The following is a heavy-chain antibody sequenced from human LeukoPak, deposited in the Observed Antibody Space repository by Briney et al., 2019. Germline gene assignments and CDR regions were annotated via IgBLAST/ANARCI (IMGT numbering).Heavy chain of an antibody. D-gene: IGHD5-18*01. CDR3: AKGKGVWLTGGSDY. V-gene: IGHV3-30*18. J-gene: IGHJ4*02. Sequence: PGRTLRLSCAASGFTFSSYGMHWVRQAPGKGLEWVAVISYDGSNKYYANSVKGRFTISRDNSKNTLYLQMNSLIAEDTAVYYCAKGKGVWLTGGSDYWGQGTLVTVPT. CDR1: GFTFSSYG. CDR2: ISYDGSNK.